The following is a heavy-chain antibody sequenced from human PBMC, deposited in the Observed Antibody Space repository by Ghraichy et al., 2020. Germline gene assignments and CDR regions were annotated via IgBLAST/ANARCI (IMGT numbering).Heavy chain of an antibody. J-gene: IGHJ3*02. CDR2: ISSSSSYI. Sequence: GESLNISCAASGFTFSSYSMNWVRQAPGKGLEWVSSISSSSSYIYYADSVKGRFTISRDNAKNSLYLQMNSLRAEDTAVYYCARGVATIHFDIWGQGTMVTVSS. V-gene: IGHV3-21*01. CDR1: GFTFSSYS. D-gene: IGHD5-12*01. CDR3: ARGVATIHFDI.